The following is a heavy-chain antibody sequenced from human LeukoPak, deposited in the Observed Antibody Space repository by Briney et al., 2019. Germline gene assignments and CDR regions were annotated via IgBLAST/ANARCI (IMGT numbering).Heavy chain of an antibody. D-gene: IGHD1-26*01. V-gene: IGHV1-24*01. CDR1: GGTFSSYA. Sequence: SVKVSCKASGGTFSSYAISWVRQAPGQGLEWMGGFDPEDGETIYAQKFQGRVTMTEDTSTDTAYMELSSLRSEDTAVYYCATESALDVRGATVVPWGQGTLVTVSS. J-gene: IGHJ5*02. CDR3: ATESALDVRGATVVP. CDR2: FDPEDGET.